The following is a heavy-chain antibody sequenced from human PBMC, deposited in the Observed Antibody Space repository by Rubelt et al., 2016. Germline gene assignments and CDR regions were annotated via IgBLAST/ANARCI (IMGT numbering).Heavy chain of an antibody. J-gene: IGHJ6*02. CDR1: ELTFRSAW. D-gene: IGHD2-15*01. V-gene: IGHV3-7*01. CDR3: SRVQCKGPPNYCSRATSIYGHYYYGLDV. CDR2: IREDGSEK. Sequence: EVQLLESGGGLVQPGGSLRLSCAASELTFRSAWMTWVRQAPEKGLEWVATIREDGSEKYYLDSVKGRFTVSRDNAKKSLYLQMNSLRVEETAVYYCSRVQCKGPPNYCSRATSIYGHYYYGLDVRGQGTTVIVSS.